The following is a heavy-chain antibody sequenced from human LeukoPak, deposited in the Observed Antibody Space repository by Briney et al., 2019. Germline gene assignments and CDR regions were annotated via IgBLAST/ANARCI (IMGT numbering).Heavy chain of an antibody. Sequence: SETLSLTCTVSGYSISSGYYWGWIRQPPGKGLEWIGSIYHSGSTYYNPSLKSRVTISVDTSKNQFSLKLSSVTAADTAVYYCARDLYYGSGSGRFDPWGQGTPVTVSS. V-gene: IGHV4-38-2*02. CDR2: IYHSGST. CDR3: ARDLYYGSGSGRFDP. J-gene: IGHJ5*02. CDR1: GYSISSGYY. D-gene: IGHD3-10*01.